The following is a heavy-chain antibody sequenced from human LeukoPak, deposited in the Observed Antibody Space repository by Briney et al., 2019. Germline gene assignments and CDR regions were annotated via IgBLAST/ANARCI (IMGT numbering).Heavy chain of an antibody. Sequence: SVEVSCKASGGTFSRYAISWVRQAPGQGLEWMGGVIPMFGTANYAQKFQGKVTITADESTSTAYMELRSLRSEDTAVYYCARGWDYDSGGRPTAYVYWGQGTLVTVSS. CDR2: VIPMFGTA. J-gene: IGHJ4*02. CDR3: ARGWDYDSGGRPTAYVY. D-gene: IGHD3-22*01. CDR1: GGTFSRYA. V-gene: IGHV1-69*13.